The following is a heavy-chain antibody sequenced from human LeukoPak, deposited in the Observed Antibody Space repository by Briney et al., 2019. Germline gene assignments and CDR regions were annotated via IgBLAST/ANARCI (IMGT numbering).Heavy chain of an antibody. J-gene: IGHJ4*02. CDR3: ARVKSYWGDFDY. CDR2: ISGSGGST. V-gene: IGHV3-23*01. CDR1: GFTFSSYA. Sequence: GGSLRLSCAASGFTFSSYAMSWVRQAPGKGLEWVSAISGSGGSTYYADSVKGRFTISRDNAKNRLYLEMNSLRAEDTALYYCARVKSYWGDFDYWGQGTLVTVSS. D-gene: IGHD3-10*01.